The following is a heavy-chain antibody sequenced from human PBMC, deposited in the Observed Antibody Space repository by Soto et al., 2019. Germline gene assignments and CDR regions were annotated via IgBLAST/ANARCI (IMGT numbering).Heavy chain of an antibody. D-gene: IGHD6-13*01. J-gene: IGHJ2*01. V-gene: IGHV3-48*03. CDR2: ISDSGSIT. Sequence: EVQLAESGGSLVQPGGSLRLSCAASGFTFSTYDMNWVRQAPGKGLEWLSYISDSGSITYYEDSVKGRFTISRDNAKNSLYLQMSSLRVEDTAVYYCARDGANISSWYFDLWGRGTLVTVSS. CDR3: ARDGANISSWYFDL. CDR1: GFTFSTYD.